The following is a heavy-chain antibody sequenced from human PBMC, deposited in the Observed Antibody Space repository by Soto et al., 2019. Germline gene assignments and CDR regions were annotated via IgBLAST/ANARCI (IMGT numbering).Heavy chain of an antibody. CDR1: GGSISSGGYY. V-gene: IGHV4-31*03. CDR3: ARAIFFGRFYYFAY. D-gene: IGHD3-9*01. J-gene: IGHJ4*02. Sequence: SETLSLTCTVSGGSISSGGYYWSWIRQHPGKGLEWIGYIYYSGSTYYNPSLKSRVTISVDTSKNQFSLKLSSVTAADTAVYYCARAIFFGRFYYFAYWGQGTLVTVSS. CDR2: IYYSGST.